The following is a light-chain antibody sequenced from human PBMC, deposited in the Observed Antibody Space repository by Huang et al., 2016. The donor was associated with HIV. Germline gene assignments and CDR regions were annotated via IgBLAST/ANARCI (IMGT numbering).Light chain of an antibody. Sequence: AIRITQSPSSLSASTGDRVTITCRASQGISSNLAWYQQKAGTAPNLLIYAASTLQGGVPSRFYGSGSGTDFTLTISCLQSEDFAAYYCQQYYSYPLTFGQGTKVEIK. J-gene: IGKJ1*01. V-gene: IGKV1-8*01. CDR3: QQYYSYPLT. CDR1: QGISSN. CDR2: AAS.